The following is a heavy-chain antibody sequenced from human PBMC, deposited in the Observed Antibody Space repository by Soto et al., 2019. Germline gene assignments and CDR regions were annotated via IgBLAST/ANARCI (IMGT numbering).Heavy chain of an antibody. CDR1: EFTFSSYS. Sequence: EVQLVESGGGLVQSGGSLRLSCVASEFTFSSYSMNWVRQAPGKGLEWVSYISSSGTTIYYADSVKGRVTISRDNAKNSLFLQLHSLRVDDTAVYYCARDPYGDYAVDSWGQGTLVTVSS. V-gene: IGHV3-48*01. CDR2: ISSSGTTI. CDR3: ARDPYGDYAVDS. D-gene: IGHD4-17*01. J-gene: IGHJ4*02.